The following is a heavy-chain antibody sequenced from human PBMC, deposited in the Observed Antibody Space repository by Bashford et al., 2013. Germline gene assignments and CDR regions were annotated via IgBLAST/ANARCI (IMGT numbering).Heavy chain of an antibody. V-gene: IGHV1-2*02. CDR1: GYTLTSYY. CDR3: ARVSSSWYWFDP. J-gene: IGHJ5*02. Sequence: ASVKVSCKASGYTLTSYYMHWVRQAPGQGLEWMGWINPNSGGTNYAQKFQGRVTMTRDTSISTAYMELSRLRSDDTAVYYCARVSSSWYWFDPWGQGTLVTVSS. D-gene: IGHD6-13*01. CDR2: INPNSGGT.